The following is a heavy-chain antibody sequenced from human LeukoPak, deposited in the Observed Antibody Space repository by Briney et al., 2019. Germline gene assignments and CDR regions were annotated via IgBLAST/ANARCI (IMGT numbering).Heavy chain of an antibody. CDR2: ISGSGGST. J-gene: IGHJ4*02. Sequence: GGSLRLSCAVSGITLSNYGMTWVRRAPGKGLEWVAGISGSGGSTNYADSVKGRFTISRDNPKNTLYLQMNSLRAEDTAVYFCAKRGVVIRVILVGFHKEAYYFDSWGQGALVTVSS. D-gene: IGHD3-22*01. V-gene: IGHV3-23*01. CDR1: GITLSNYG. CDR3: AKRGVVIRVILVGFHKEAYYFDS.